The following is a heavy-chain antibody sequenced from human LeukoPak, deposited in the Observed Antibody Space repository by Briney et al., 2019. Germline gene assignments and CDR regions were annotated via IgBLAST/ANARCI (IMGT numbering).Heavy chain of an antibody. CDR2: IHYTGST. Sequence: SETLSLTCTVSGDSISSYYWSWIRQSPEKGLEWIGYIHYTGSTHYNPSLKSRVTISVDTSNNQFSLKLHSVTAADTAVYYCARGFPSSSRWFDPWGQGTLVTVSS. CDR3: ARGFPSSSRWFDP. J-gene: IGHJ5*02. D-gene: IGHD6-6*01. CDR1: GDSISSYY. V-gene: IGHV4-59*12.